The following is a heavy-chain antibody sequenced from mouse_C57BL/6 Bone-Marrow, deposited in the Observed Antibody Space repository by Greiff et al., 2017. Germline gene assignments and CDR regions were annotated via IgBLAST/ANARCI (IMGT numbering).Heavy chain of an antibody. Sequence: VQLQESGPGLVAPSQRLSITCTVSGFSLTSYAISWVRQPPGKGLEWLGVIWTGGGTNYNSALKSRLSISKDNSKSQVFLKMNSLQTDDTARYYCARNPIYYGNYVFFDYWGQGTTLTVSS. D-gene: IGHD2-1*01. CDR1: GFSLTSYA. J-gene: IGHJ2*01. V-gene: IGHV2-9-1*01. CDR3: ARNPIYYGNYVFFDY. CDR2: IWTGGGT.